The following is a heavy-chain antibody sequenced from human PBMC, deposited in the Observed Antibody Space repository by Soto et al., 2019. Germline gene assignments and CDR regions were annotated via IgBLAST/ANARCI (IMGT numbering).Heavy chain of an antibody. D-gene: IGHD3-22*01. CDR2: IIPIFGTA. CDR1: GGTFSSYA. J-gene: IGHJ6*02. V-gene: IGHV1-69*12. Sequence: QVQLVQSGAEVKKPGSSVKVSCKASGGTFSSYAISWVRQAPGQGLEWMGGIIPIFGTANYAQKFQGRVTIPADESTSTAYMELSSLRSEDTAVYYCARDRHDSSGYYGPYYYGMDVWGQGTTVTVSS. CDR3: ARDRHDSSGYYGPYYYGMDV.